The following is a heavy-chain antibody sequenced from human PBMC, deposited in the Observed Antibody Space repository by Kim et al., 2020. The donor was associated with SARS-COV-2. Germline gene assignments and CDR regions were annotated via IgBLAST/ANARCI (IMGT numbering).Heavy chain of an antibody. CDR3: ARDHLSVVVAATWSWFDP. J-gene: IGHJ5*02. CDR1: GGTFSSYA. V-gene: IGHV1-69*13. D-gene: IGHD2-15*01. CDR2: IIPIFGTA. Sequence: SVKVSCKASGGTFSSYAISWVRQAPGQGLEWMGGIIPIFGTANYAQKFQGRVTITADESTSTAYMELSSLRSEDTAVYYCARDHLSVVVAATWSWFDPWGQGTLVTVSS.